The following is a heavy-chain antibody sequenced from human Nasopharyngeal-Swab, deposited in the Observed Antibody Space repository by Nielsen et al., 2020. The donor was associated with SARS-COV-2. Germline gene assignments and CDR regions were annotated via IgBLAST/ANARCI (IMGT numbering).Heavy chain of an antibody. Sequence: ASVKVSCKVSGYTLTELSMHWVRQAPGKGLEWMGGFDPEDGETIYAQKFQGRATMTEDTSTDTAYMELSSLRSEDTAVYYCATGQQWLVQWFDPWGQGTLVTVSS. CDR3: ATGQQWLVQWFDP. D-gene: IGHD6-19*01. CDR1: GYTLTELS. V-gene: IGHV1-24*01. CDR2: FDPEDGET. J-gene: IGHJ5*02.